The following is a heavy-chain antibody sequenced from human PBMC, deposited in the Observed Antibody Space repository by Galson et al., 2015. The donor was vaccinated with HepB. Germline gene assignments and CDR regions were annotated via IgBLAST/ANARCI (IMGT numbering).Heavy chain of an antibody. CDR2: ISASGGST. V-gene: IGHV3-23*01. Sequence: SLRLSCAASGFPFSSFALHWVRQAPGKGPEWVSAISASGGSTYYADSVKGRFTISRDTSKNTLFLQMNSLRTEDTAVYYCAKDRSSSWYQGYFDYWGQGILVTVAS. CDR1: GFPFSSFA. J-gene: IGHJ4*02. D-gene: IGHD6-13*01. CDR3: AKDRSSSWYQGYFDY.